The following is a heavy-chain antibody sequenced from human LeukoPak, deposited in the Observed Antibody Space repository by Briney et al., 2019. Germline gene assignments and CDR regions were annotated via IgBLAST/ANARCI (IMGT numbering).Heavy chain of an antibody. D-gene: IGHD6-6*01. CDR3: ARDQRIAARPDIDY. J-gene: IGHJ4*02. Sequence: PGGSLRLSCAASGFTFSSYSMNWVRQAPGKGLDWVSSISSSSSYIYYADSVKGRFTIYRDNAKNSLYLQMNSLRAEDTAVYYCARDQRIAARPDIDYWGQGTLVTVSS. V-gene: IGHV3-21*01. CDR2: ISSSSSYI. CDR1: GFTFSSYS.